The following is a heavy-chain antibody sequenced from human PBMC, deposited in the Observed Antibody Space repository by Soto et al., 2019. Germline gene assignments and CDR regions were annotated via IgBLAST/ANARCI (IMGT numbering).Heavy chain of an antibody. D-gene: IGHD1-26*01. Sequence: GASVKVSCKASGGTFSSYAISWVRQAPGQGLEWRGGLIPIFGTANYAQKFQGRVTITADESTSTAYMELSSLRSEDTAVYYCARVRVGATTRRISYYYYYGMDRWGQGTKVTVCS. CDR1: GGTFSSYA. J-gene: IGHJ6*02. CDR3: ARVRVGATTRRISYYYYYGMDR. CDR2: LIPIFGTA. V-gene: IGHV1-69*13.